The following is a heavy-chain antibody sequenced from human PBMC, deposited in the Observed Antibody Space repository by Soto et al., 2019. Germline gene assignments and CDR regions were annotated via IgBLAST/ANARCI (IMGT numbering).Heavy chain of an antibody. CDR3: SRSINA. Sequence: PGGSLRLSCAASGFTFSTYWMDWVRQTPGKGLEWVANINQDGSEKNYVDSVKGRFTISRDNAKNSLYLQMSSLTADDSAFYYCSRSINAWGQGTLVTVSS. J-gene: IGHJ5*02. D-gene: IGHD2-21*01. CDR2: INQDGSEK. CDR1: GFTFSTYW. V-gene: IGHV3-7*01.